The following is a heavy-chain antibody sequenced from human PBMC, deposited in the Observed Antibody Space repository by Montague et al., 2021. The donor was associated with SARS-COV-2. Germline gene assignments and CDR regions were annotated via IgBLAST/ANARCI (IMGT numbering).Heavy chain of an antibody. Sequence: SETLSLTCTVSGGSISSYYWSWIRQPPGKGLEWIGYIYYSGSTNYNPSLKSRVTISVDTSKNQFSLKLSSVTAADTAVYYCARRSLGYCSGGSCYSAFDPWGQGTLDTVSS. D-gene: IGHD2-15*01. CDR3: ARRSLGYCSGGSCYSAFDP. CDR2: IYYSGST. J-gene: IGHJ5*02. V-gene: IGHV4-59*01. CDR1: GGSISSYY.